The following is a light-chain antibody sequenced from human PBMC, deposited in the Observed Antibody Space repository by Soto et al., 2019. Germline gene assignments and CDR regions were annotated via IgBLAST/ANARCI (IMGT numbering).Light chain of an antibody. J-gene: IGKJ1*01. CDR2: DAS. CDR3: QQYGSSPTT. V-gene: IGKV3-11*01. Sequence: EIVLTQSPATLSLSPGERATLSCRASQSVSTYLAWYQQKPGQAPRLLIYDASNRATGIPARFSGSGSGTDFTLTISSLEPEDFAVYHCQQYGSSPTTFGQGTKVEIK. CDR1: QSVSTY.